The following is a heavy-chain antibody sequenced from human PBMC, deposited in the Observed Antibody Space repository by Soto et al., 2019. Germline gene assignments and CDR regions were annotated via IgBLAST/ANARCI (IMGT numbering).Heavy chain of an antibody. CDR2: ISSNGGGT. CDR1: GFIFSNYA. V-gene: IGHV3-64*01. Sequence: PGGSLRLSCAASGFIFSNYAMYWVRQAPGKGLEFVSVISSNGGGTDYASSVKGRFTISRDNSRNTLFLQMGSLRTEDMGVYYCARDLFTGPTYGEYVGVFDMWGQGTMVTVSS. J-gene: IGHJ3*02. CDR3: ARDLFTGPTYGEYVGVFDM. D-gene: IGHD4-17*01.